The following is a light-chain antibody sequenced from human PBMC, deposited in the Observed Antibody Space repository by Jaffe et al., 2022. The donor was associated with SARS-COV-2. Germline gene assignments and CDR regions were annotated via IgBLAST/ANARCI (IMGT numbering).Light chain of an antibody. CDR3: QQYGGSPYT. J-gene: IGKJ2*01. Sequence: EIVLTQSPGTLSLSPGERATLSCRASQSVSSSSLAWYQQKPGQTPRLLIFGASSRATGIPDRFSGSGSGTDFTLTISRLEPEDFAVYYCQQYGGSPYTFGLGTKLEIK. CDR1: QSVSSSS. CDR2: GAS. V-gene: IGKV3-20*01.